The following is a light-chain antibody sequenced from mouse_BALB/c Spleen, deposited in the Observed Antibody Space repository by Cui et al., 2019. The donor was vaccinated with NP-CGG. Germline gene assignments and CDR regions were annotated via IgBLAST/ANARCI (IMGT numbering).Light chain of an antibody. Sequence: QAVVTQESALTTSPGETVTLTCRSSTGAVTTSNYANWVQEKPDHLFTGLIGGTNNRAPGVPARFSGSLIGDKAALTITGAQTEDEAIYFSALWYSNHLVFGGGTKLTVL. J-gene: IGLJ1*01. CDR3: ALWYSNHLV. CDR1: TGAVTTSNY. CDR2: GTN. V-gene: IGLV1*01.